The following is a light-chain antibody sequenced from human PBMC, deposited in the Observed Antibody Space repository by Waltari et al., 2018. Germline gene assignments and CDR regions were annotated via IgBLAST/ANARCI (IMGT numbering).Light chain of an antibody. CDR3: QAWDSSTGV. V-gene: IGLV3-1*01. J-gene: IGLJ1*01. CDR2: QDS. Sequence: SYELTQPPSVSVSPGQTASITCSGDKLGDHYVCWYQQKPGQSPELVIYQDSKRPSGIPERFSGSNSGNTATLTITGTQPMDEANYYCQAWDSSTGVFGTGTRVTVL. CDR1: KLGDHY.